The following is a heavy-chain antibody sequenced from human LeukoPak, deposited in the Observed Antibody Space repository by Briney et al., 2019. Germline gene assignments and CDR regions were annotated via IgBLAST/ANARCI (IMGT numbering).Heavy chain of an antibody. CDR1: GYTFTGYY. V-gene: IGHV1-2*02. Sequence: ASVKVSCKASGYTFTGYYMHWVRQAPGQGLEWMGWINPNSGGTNYAQKFQGRVTMTRDTSISTAYMELSRLRSDDTAVYYYARGASSSHMYNWFDPWGQGTLVTVSS. D-gene: IGHD6-13*01. CDR2: INPNSGGT. J-gene: IGHJ5*02. CDR3: ARGASSSHMYNWFDP.